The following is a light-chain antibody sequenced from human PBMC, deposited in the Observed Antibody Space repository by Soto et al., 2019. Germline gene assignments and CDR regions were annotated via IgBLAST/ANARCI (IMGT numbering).Light chain of an antibody. J-gene: IGKJ3*01. V-gene: IGKV1-39*01. CDR2: AAS. Sequence: DIQMTQSPSSLSVSVGDRVTITCRASQRISSYLNWYQQKPGKAPKLLIYAASSLQSGVPSRFSGSGSGTDFTLTISSLQPEDFATYYCQQSYSTPLTFGPGTKV. CDR1: QRISSY. CDR3: QQSYSTPLT.